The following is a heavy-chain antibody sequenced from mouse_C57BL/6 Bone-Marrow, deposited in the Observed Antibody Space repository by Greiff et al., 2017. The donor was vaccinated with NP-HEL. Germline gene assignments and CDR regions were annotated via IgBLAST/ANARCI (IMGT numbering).Heavy chain of an antibody. Sequence: QVQLQQPGAELVKPGASVKLSCKASGYTFTSYWMHWVKQRPGQGKERIGMIHPNSGSTNYNEKFKSKATLTVDKSSSTAYMQLSSLTSEDSAVYYCARRGLLRYGWYFDVWGTGTTVTVSS. V-gene: IGHV1-64*01. CDR2: IHPNSGST. CDR1: GYTFTSYW. D-gene: IGHD1-1*01. J-gene: IGHJ1*03. CDR3: ARRGLLRYGWYFDV.